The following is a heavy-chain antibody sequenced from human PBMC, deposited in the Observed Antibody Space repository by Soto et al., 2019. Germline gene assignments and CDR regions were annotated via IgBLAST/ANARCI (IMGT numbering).Heavy chain of an antibody. D-gene: IGHD3-22*01. CDR1: GYTLTSFY. J-gene: IGHJ4*02. Sequence: ASVKVSCKASGYTLTSFYFHWVRQAPGQGLEWMGIINPVGGRTSYAQNFQGRVTMTRDTSTSTVYMELSSLTSEDTAVYYCAKGYYYDSSGYYVSLTPTSPLDYWGQGTLVTVSS. CDR3: AKGYYYDSSGYYVSLTPTSPLDY. CDR2: INPVGGRT. V-gene: IGHV1-46*01.